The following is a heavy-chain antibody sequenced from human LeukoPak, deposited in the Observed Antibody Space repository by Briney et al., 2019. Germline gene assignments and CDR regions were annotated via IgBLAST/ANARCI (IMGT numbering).Heavy chain of an antibody. CDR1: GFTFSSYA. D-gene: IGHD6-13*01. CDR2: ISGSGGST. Sequence: GGSLRLSCAASGFTFSSYAMSWVRQAPGKGLEWVSAISGSGGSTYYADFVKGRFTISRDNSKNTLYLQMNSLRAEDTAVYYCAKDHRAGGSSWYEDYWGQGTLVTVSS. CDR3: AKDHRAGGSSWYEDY. V-gene: IGHV3-23*01. J-gene: IGHJ4*02.